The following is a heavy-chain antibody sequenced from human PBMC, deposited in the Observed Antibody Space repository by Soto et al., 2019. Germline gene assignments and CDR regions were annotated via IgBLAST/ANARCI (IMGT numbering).Heavy chain of an antibody. D-gene: IGHD3-9*01. CDR2: INDRGSI. Sequence: QVQLQQWGAGPLRPLETLSLTCGVSGGSFSGYYWAWIRQSPGKGLEWIGEINDRGSINYNPSLKSVVSISVETSKNHSTLRLRSVTAADTALYNGARESHDILTGPPWVWYFDLWGRGTLVTVSS. J-gene: IGHJ2*01. CDR1: GGSFSGYY. V-gene: IGHV4-34*01. CDR3: ARESHDILTGPPWVWYFDL.